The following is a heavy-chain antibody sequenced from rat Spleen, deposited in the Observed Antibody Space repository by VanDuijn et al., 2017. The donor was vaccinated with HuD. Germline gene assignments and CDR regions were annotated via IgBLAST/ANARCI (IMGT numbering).Heavy chain of an antibody. CDR2: MWYDGDT. J-gene: IGHJ2*01. CDR1: GFSITSYS. CDR3: TRSLYSSPLLDH. D-gene: IGHD1-2*01. Sequence: QVQLKETGPGLVQPSETLSLTCTVSGFSITSYSVSWVRQPSGKGPEWLGKMWYDGDTAYNSAHKSRLSVTRDTSKNQVFLTMYSLQTNATGTYYCTRSLYSSPLLDHWGQGVMVTVSS. V-gene: IGHV2-63*01.